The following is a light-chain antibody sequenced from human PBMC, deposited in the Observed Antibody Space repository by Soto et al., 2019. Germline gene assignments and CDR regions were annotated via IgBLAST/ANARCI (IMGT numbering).Light chain of an antibody. J-gene: IGKJ1*01. CDR1: QSVSSN. V-gene: IGKV3-20*01. CDR2: GAS. Sequence: EIVMTQSPATLSVSPGERATLSCRASQSVSSNLAWYQQKPGQAPRLLIYGASTRATGIPDRFSGSGSGTDFTLTISRLEPEDFAVYYCQQYGSSLRTFGQGTKVEIK. CDR3: QQYGSSLRT.